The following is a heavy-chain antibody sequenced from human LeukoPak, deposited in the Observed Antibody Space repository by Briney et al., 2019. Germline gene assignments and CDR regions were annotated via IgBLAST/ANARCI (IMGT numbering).Heavy chain of an antibody. CDR2: INHSGST. D-gene: IGHD2-15*01. CDR3: ARREDEREYCSSGSCPYYFEY. Sequence: PSETLSLTCAVYGGSFSNYYWSWIRQPPGKGLEWIGEINHSGSTNHNPSLKSRVTISVDTSKNQFSLKLSSVTAADTAVYYCARREDEREYCSSGSCPYYFEYWGQGILVTVSS. J-gene: IGHJ4*02. V-gene: IGHV4-34*01. CDR1: GGSFSNYY.